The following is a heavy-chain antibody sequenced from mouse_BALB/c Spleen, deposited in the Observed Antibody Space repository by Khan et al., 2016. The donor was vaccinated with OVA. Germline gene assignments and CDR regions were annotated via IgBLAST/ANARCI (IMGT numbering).Heavy chain of an antibody. CDR2: IDPTSEYT. CDR3: SRSAFYGRSSYLDY. V-gene: IGHV1-4*01. D-gene: IGHD1-1*01. J-gene: IGHJ4*01. CDR1: GYTFTSYT. Sequence: VQLQESGAELARPGASVKMSCKASGYTFTSYTMRWMKQRPGQALEWIGCIDPTSEYTNYNQKFRDKATLTADKSSFTAYMQLSSLTSEDSAVLYCSRSAFYGRSSYLDYWGPGTSLTVSS.